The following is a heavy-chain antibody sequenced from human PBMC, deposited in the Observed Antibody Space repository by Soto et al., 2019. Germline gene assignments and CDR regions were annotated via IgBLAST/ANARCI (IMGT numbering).Heavy chain of an antibody. CDR2: ISSSSSYI. D-gene: IGHD1-26*01. V-gene: IGHV3-21*01. CDR1: GFTFSSYS. Sequence: EVQLVESGGGLVKPGGSLRLSCAASGFTFSSYSMNWVRQAPGKGLEWVSSISSSSSYIYYADSVKGRFTISRDNAKNALYLQMNSLRAEGKAVYYCARGGGSGSYYGAFDIWGQGTMVTVSS. CDR3: ARGGGSGSYYGAFDI. J-gene: IGHJ3*02.